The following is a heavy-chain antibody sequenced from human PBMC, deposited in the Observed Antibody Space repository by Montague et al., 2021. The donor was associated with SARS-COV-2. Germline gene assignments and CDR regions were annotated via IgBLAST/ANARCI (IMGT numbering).Heavy chain of an antibody. CDR1: GFTFSSYA. V-gene: IGHV3-30*04. D-gene: IGHD3-16*02. J-gene: IGHJ4*02. CDR2: ISYDGSNK. Sequence: YLRLSCAASGFTFSSYAMHWVRQAPGKGLEWVAVISYDGSNKYYADSVKGRFTISRDNSKNTLYLQMNSLRAEGTAVYYCARDNYDYVWGSYRYIYWGQGTLVTVSS. CDR3: ARDNYDYVWGSYRYIY.